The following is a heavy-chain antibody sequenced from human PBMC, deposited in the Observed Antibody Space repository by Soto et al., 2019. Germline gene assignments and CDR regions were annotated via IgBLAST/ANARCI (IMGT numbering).Heavy chain of an antibody. V-gene: IGHV3-23*01. CDR3: AKDCRRLAATGSAFVS. Sequence: EVHLLESGGGFVQPGGSLRLSCAASGFTFNDYAMAWVRQAPGQGLEWVSSISGSGGHSSYVGSVKGRFTISRDNVKNILSLDMSDLRAEDTALYYCAKDCRRLAATGSAFVSSGQGTLVTVSS. CDR2: ISGSGGHS. CDR1: GFTFNDYA. D-gene: IGHD3-9*01. J-gene: IGHJ4*02.